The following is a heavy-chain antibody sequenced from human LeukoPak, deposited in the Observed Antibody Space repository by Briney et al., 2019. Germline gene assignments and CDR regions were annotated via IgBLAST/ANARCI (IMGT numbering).Heavy chain of an antibody. D-gene: IGHD3-3*01. J-gene: IGHJ4*02. CDR2: IYYSGST. CDR3: ARGLDVYYDFWSGYYYVFDY. Sequence: PSETLSLTCTVSGGSISSYYWSWIRQPPGKGLEWIGYIYYSGSTNYNPSLKSRVTISVDTSKNQFSLKLSSVTAADTAVYYCARGLDVYYDFWSGYYYVFDYWGQGTLVTVSS. V-gene: IGHV4-59*01. CDR1: GGSISSYY.